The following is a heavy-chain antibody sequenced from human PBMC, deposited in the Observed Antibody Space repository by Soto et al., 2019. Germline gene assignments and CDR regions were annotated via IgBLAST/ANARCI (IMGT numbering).Heavy chain of an antibody. J-gene: IGHJ5*02. CDR3: ARDEARRVYGDYAAWFDP. D-gene: IGHD4-17*01. CDR2: IWYDGSNK. Sequence: GGSLRLSCAASGFTFGSYGLHWVRQAPGKGLEWVAVIWYDGSNKYYTDSVKGRFTISRDNSKNTLYLQMNSLRAEDTAVYYCARDEARRVYGDYAAWFDPWGQGTLVTVSS. V-gene: IGHV3-33*01. CDR1: GFTFGSYG.